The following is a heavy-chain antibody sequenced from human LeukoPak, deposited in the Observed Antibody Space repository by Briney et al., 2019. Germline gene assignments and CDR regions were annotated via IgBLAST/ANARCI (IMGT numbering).Heavy chain of an antibody. J-gene: IGHJ4*02. CDR2: ISGGSSAI. CDR1: GFTFSNYA. Sequence: GGSLRLSCAASGFTFSNYAMSWVRQAPGKGLEWVSAISGGSSAIYYADSVKGRFTISRDNTKNTLYLQMNSLRAEDTAVYYCGRRAAFDYWGQGTLVTVSA. D-gene: IGHD6-13*01. V-gene: IGHV3-23*01. CDR3: GRRAAFDY.